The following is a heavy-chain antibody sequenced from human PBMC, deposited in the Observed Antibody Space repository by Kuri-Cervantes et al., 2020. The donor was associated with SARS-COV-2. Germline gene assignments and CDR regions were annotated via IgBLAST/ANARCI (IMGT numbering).Heavy chain of an antibody. Sequence: GESLKISCAASGFTFSSYSMSWVRQAPGKGLEWVANIKQDGSEKYYVDSVKGRFTISRDNAKNSLYLQMNSLRAEDTAVYYCARVILAAILLTGSGSNWFDPWGQGTLVTVSS. D-gene: IGHD2-15*01. CDR1: GFTFSSYS. J-gene: IGHJ5*02. CDR2: IKQDGSEK. V-gene: IGHV3-7*01. CDR3: ARVILAAILLTGSGSNWFDP.